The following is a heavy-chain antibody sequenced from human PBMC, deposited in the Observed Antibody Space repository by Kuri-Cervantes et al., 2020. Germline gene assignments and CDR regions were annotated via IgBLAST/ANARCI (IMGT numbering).Heavy chain of an antibody. CDR1: GFAFTNFA. D-gene: IGHD6-19*01. Sequence: GGSLRLSCAASGFAFTNFAMTWVRQAPGKGLEWVANIKQDGSAKYYVDSVKGRFTISRDNAKNSLFLQMNSLRAEDTAVYYCARLSSGVDYWGQGTLVTVSS. CDR3: ARLSSGVDY. V-gene: IGHV3-7*04. J-gene: IGHJ4*02. CDR2: IKQDGSAK.